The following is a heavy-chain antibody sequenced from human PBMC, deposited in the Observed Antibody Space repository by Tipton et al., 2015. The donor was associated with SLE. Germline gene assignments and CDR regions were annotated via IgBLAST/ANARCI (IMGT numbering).Heavy chain of an antibody. V-gene: IGHV3-43*01. D-gene: IGHD6-6*01. CDR2: ISWDGGST. CDR3: AKRVFDDGDAFDI. CDR1: GFTFDDYT. Sequence: GSLRLSCAASGFTFDDYTMHWVRQAPGKGLEWVSLISWDGGSTYYADSVKGRFTISRDNSKNSLYLQMNSLRAEDTAVYYCAKRVFDDGDAFDIWGQGTMVTVSS. J-gene: IGHJ3*02.